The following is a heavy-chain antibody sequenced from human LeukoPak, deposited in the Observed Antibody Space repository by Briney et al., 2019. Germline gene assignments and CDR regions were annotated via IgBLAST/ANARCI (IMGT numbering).Heavy chain of an antibody. CDR2: IRYDGSNK. J-gene: IGHJ3*02. CDR1: GFTFSSYG. V-gene: IGHV3-30*02. CDR3: ARENLPWYRSGAFDI. D-gene: IGHD2-15*01. Sequence: PGGSLRLSCAASGFTFSSYGMHWVRQAPGKGLEWVAFIRYDGSNKYYADSVKGRFTISRDNSKNTLYLQMNSLRAEDTAVYYCARENLPWYRSGAFDIWGQGTMVTVSS.